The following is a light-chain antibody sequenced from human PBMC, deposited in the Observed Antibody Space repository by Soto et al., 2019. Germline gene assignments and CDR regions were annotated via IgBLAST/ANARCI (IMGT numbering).Light chain of an antibody. CDR3: QQRSNWPPLT. J-gene: IGKJ4*01. CDR2: DAV. Sequence: EIVLTQSPATLSLSPGERATLSCRASQSVNTYLAWYQQKPGQAPRLLIYDAVNRATGVPARFSGSGFGTDFTLTISSLEPEDFAVYYCQQRSNWPPLTFGGGIKVELK. V-gene: IGKV3-11*01. CDR1: QSVNTY.